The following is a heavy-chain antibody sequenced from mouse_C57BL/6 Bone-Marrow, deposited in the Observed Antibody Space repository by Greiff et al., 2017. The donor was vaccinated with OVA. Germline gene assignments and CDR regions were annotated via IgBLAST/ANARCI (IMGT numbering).Heavy chain of an antibody. J-gene: IGHJ4*01. Sequence: QVQLQQSGAELVKPGASVKMSCKASGYTFTTYPIEWMKQNHGKSLEWIGNFHPYNDDTKYNEKFKGKATLTVEKSSSTVYLELSRLTSDDSAVYYCARAARVYDYDVGAMDYWGQGTSVTVSS. CDR2: FHPYNDDT. CDR3: ARAARVYDYDVGAMDY. CDR1: GYTFTTYP. V-gene: IGHV1-47*01. D-gene: IGHD2-4*01.